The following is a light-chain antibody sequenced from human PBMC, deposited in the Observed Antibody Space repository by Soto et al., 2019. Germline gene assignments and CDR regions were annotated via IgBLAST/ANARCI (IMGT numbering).Light chain of an antibody. J-gene: IGKJ5*01. V-gene: IGKV3-11*01. Sequence: EIVLTQSPATLSLSPGERATLSCRASQSVSSYLAWYQQKPGQAPRLLIYDASNRATDIPARFSGSGSGTDFTLTISSLEPEDFSVYYCQVRTNWSIAFGRGTRLEI. CDR2: DAS. CDR3: QVRTNWSIA. CDR1: QSVSSY.